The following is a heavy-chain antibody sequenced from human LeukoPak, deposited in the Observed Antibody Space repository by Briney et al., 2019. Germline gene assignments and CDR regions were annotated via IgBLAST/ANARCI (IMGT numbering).Heavy chain of an antibody. V-gene: IGHV1-46*01. CDR1: GYTFTSYY. CDR2: INPSGGST. D-gene: IGHD6-13*01. Sequence: ASVKVSCKASGYTFTSYYMHWVRQAPGQGREWRGIINPSGGSTSYAQKFQGRVTMTRDMSTSKVYMELGSLRSEDTAVYYCARDMAAAGTEPEGNNWFDPWGQGTLVTVSS. J-gene: IGHJ5*02. CDR3: ARDMAAAGTEPEGNNWFDP.